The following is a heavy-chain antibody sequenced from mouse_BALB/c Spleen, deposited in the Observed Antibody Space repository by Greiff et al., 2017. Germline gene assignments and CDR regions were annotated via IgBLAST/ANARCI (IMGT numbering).Heavy chain of an antibody. V-gene: IGHV1-54*03. CDR2: INPGSGGT. Sequence: GQLHQSGAELVRPGTSVKVSCKASGYAFTNYLIEWVKQRPGQGLEWIGVINPGSGGTNYNEKFKGKATLTADKSSSTAYMQLSSLTSDDSAVYFCARDVLHWYFDVWGAGTTVTVSS. CDR3: ARDVLHWYFDV. CDR1: GYAFTNYL. J-gene: IGHJ1*01.